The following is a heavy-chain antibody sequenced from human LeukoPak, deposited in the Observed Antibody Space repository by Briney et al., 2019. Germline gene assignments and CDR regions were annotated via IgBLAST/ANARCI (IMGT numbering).Heavy chain of an antibody. V-gene: IGHV4-4*07. CDR3: ARGDSSGSFDY. CDR1: GGSISSYY. J-gene: IGHJ4*02. Sequence: SGTLSLTCTVSGGSISSYYWSWIWQPAGKGLEWIGRVYTNGNTNYNPSFKSRVTMSVDTSKNQFSLKLSSVTAADTAVYYCARGDSSGSFDYWGQGTLVTVSS. CDR2: VYTNGNT. D-gene: IGHD3-22*01.